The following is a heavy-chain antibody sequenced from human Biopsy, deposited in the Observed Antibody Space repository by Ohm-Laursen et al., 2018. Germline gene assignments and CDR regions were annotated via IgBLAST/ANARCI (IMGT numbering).Heavy chain of an antibody. D-gene: IGHD3-16*01. V-gene: IGHV4-59*01. J-gene: IGHJ4*02. CDR3: ARDSRGGHLNTTLITGKNLDS. CDR2: INYTGST. CDR1: RDSISNYY. Sequence: SVTLSLTCTVSRDSISNYYWTWIRQSPGQGLVWIGYINYTGSTNYNPSVKSRVTISVDTSKNQFSLKLSSVTAADTAVYFCARDSRGGHLNTTLITGKNLDSWGQGILVTVSS.